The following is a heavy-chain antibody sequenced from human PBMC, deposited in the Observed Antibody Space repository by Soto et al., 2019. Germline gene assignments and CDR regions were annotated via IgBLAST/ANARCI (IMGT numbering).Heavy chain of an antibody. D-gene: IGHD6-25*01. Sequence: QVQLVQSGAEVKEPGSSVRVSCKASGGTFSNFIMNWVRQTPGQGLEWMGGIVPLLGTPTYAEKFKGRVTIPATWSAGRGRMGVTTANSADTMILYCARTRTLNTTVCQRSGMGARSQCSTLIVS. CDR1: GGTFSNFI. V-gene: IGHV1-69*01. J-gene: IGHJ6*02. CDR3: ARTRTLNTTVCQRSGMGA. CDR2: IVPLLGTP.